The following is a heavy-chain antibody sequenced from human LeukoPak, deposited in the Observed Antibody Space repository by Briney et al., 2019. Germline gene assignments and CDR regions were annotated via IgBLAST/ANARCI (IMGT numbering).Heavy chain of an antibody. J-gene: IGHJ6*03. D-gene: IGHD3-3*01. CDR3: ARESYDFWSGFQNYMDV. V-gene: IGHV1-46*01. CDR1: GYTFTTYY. CDR2: INPSGGST. Sequence: ASVKVSCKASGYTFTTYYMHWVRQAPGQGLEWMGIINPSGGSTSYAQKFQGRVTMTRDTSTSTVYMELSSLRSEDTAVYYCARESYDFWSGFQNYMDVWGKGTTVTVSS.